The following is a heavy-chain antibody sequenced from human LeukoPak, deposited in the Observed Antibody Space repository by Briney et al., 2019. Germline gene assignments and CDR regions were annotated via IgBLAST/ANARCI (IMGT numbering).Heavy chain of an antibody. J-gene: IGHJ6*03. CDR1: GFTFSGYS. CDR2: ISSSSSYI. V-gene: IGHV3-21*01. Sequence: PGGSLRLSCAASGFTFSGYSMNWVRQAPGKGLEWVSSISSSSSYIYYADSVKGRFTISRDNAKNSLYLQMNSLRAEDTAVYYCARGMGLVRYYYMGVWGKGTTVTVSS. D-gene: IGHD6-6*01. CDR3: ARGMGLVRYYYMGV.